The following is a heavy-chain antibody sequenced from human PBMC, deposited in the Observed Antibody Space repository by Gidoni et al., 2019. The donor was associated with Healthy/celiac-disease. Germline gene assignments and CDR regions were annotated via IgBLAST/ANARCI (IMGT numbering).Heavy chain of an antibody. Sequence: QLQLQESGPGLVKPSETLSLTCTVSGGSISSSSYYWGWIRQPPGKGLEWIGSIYYSGSTYYNPSLKSRVTISVDTSKNQFSLKLSSVTAADTAVYYCAIQGVVVRYFQHWGQGTLVTVSS. CDR3: AIQGVVVRYFQH. CDR2: IYYSGST. J-gene: IGHJ1*01. D-gene: IGHD2-15*01. V-gene: IGHV4-39*01. CDR1: GGSISSSSYY.